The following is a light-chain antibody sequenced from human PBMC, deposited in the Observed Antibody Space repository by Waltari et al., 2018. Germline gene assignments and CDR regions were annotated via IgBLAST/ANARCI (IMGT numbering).Light chain of an antibody. CDR1: SSDIGASTY. CDR3: SSYKSGSILL. CDR2: DVP. J-gene: IGLJ2*01. V-gene: IGLV2-14*01. Sequence: QSALTQTASVSGSPGQPITVSCTGSSSDIGASTYVSWYQQHPGKAPKLLIFDVPKRPSGVSNRFSGSKSGNTASLTISGLQAEDEADYYCSSYKSGSILLFGGGTKVTVL.